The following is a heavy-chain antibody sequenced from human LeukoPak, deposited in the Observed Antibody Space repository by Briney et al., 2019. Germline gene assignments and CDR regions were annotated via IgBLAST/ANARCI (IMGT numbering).Heavy chain of an antibody. CDR2: ISAYNGNT. CDR3: ARDFGGTGNWFDP. D-gene: IGHD3-10*01. CDR1: GYTFTSYG. Sequence: ASVKVSCTASGYTFTSYGISWVRQAPGQGLGWMGWISAYNGNTNYAQKPQGRATMTTATSTSTAYMELRSLRSDDKAVYYCARDFGGTGNWFDPWGQGTLVTVSS. V-gene: IGHV1-18*01. J-gene: IGHJ5*02.